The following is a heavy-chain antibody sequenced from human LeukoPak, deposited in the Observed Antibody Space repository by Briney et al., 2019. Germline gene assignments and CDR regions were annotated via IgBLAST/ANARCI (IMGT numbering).Heavy chain of an antibody. J-gene: IGHJ4*02. CDR2: ISGGGVTT. V-gene: IGHV3-23*01. CDR3: AREESYGYSDY. CDR1: GFTSIAYA. D-gene: IGHD3-10*01. Sequence: GGSLRLSCVGSGFTSIAYALTWARQAPGKGLEWVSGISGGGVTTYYADSVKGRFTISRDNSKNTLYLQMNSLRAEDTAVYYCAREESYGYSDYWGQGTLVTVSS.